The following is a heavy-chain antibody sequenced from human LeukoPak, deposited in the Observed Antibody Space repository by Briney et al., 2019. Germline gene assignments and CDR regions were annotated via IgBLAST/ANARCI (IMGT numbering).Heavy chain of an antibody. Sequence: ATMKVSCKAFGYTFSDYHINWVRQAPGQGPEWIGWINPHDGGTDYAQRFQGRVTMTRDSSISTVYMELSSLRSDDTAVYYCTRDAWNFYLPRGFDVWGQGTMVTVSS. V-gene: IGHV1-2*02. D-gene: IGHD1-7*01. CDR2: INPHDGGT. CDR3: TRDAWNFYLPRGFDV. CDR1: GYTFSDYH. J-gene: IGHJ3*01.